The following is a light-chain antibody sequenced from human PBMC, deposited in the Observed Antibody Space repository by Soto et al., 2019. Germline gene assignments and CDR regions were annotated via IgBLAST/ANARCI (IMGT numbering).Light chain of an antibody. CDR1: QSVSNNY. V-gene: IGKV3-20*01. CDR3: QQYGSSGT. Sequence: EVLMTQSPDTLSVSTGERATLSCRASQSVSNNYLAWYQQKPGQAPRLLIYGASNRATGIPDRFSGSGSGTDFTLTISRLEPEDFAVYYCQQYGSSGTFGQGTNVDIK. J-gene: IGKJ1*01. CDR2: GAS.